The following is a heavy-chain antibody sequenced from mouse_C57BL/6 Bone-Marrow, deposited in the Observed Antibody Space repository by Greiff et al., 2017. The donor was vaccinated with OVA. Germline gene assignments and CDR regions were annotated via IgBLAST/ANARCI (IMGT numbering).Heavy chain of an antibody. Sequence: VQLQQSGPELVKPGASVKIPCKASGYTFTDYNMDWVKQSHGKSLEWIGDINPNNGGTIYNQKFKGKATLTVDKSSSTAYMELRSLTSEDTAVYYCARRRYYGSSLDWYFDVWGTGTTVTVSS. CDR3: ARRRYYGSSLDWYFDV. CDR1: GYTFTDYN. CDR2: INPNNGGT. V-gene: IGHV1-18*01. J-gene: IGHJ1*03. D-gene: IGHD1-1*01.